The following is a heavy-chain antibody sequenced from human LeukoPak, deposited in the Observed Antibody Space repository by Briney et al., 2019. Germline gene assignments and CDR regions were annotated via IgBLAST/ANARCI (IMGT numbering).Heavy chain of an antibody. V-gene: IGHV4-34*01. D-gene: IGHD2-21*02. Sequence: TSETLSLTCAVYGGSLSYYCWSWIRQSPEKGLEWIGEINRSGSTNYNPSLKSRVSISVDTSKNQFSLKLSSVTAADTAIYYCARGGFYCGDDCYVDYWGQGALVTVSS. J-gene: IGHJ4*02. CDR2: INRSGST. CDR3: ARGGFYCGDDCYVDY. CDR1: GGSLSYYC.